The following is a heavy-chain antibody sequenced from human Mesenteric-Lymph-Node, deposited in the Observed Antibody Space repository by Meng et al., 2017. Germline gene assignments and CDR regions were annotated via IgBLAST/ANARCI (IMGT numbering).Heavy chain of an antibody. CDR3: ARNTGLSCSSSSCYARQRDNYYGMDV. J-gene: IGHJ6*02. V-gene: IGHV4-61*01. Sequence: SETLSLTCTVSGGSGSRGSYYWSWIRQPPGKGLEWMGYIYYSGSTNYNPSLKSRVTISIDTSKNQFSLKLSSVTAADTAVYYCARNTGLSCSSSSCYARQRDNYYGMDVWGQGTTVTVSS. CDR1: GGSGSRGSYY. D-gene: IGHD2-2*01. CDR2: IYYSGST.